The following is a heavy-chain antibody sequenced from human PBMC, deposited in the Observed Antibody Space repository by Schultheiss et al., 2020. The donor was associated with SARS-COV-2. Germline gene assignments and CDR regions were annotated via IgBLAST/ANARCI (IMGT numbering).Heavy chain of an antibody. J-gene: IGHJ4*02. V-gene: IGHV3-30*19. CDR1: GFTFSSYG. CDR2: IWYDGSNK. D-gene: IGHD6-19*01. Sequence: GGSLRLSCAASGFTFSSYGMHWVRQAPGKGLEWVAVIWYDGSNKYYADSVKGRFTISRDNSKNTLYLQMNSLRAEDTAVYYCARDRSSSGWLAEIDYWGQGTLVTVSS. CDR3: ARDRSSSGWLAEIDY.